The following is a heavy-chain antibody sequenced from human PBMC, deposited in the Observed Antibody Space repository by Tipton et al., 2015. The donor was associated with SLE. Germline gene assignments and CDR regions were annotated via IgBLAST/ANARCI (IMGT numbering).Heavy chain of an antibody. CDR1: GFTFSSYG. Sequence: SGFTFSSYGMHWVRQAPGKGLEWVAVISYDGSNKYYADSVKGRFTISRDNSKNTLYLQMNSLRAEDTAVYYCARDKADYGNFNLLGYFDLWGRGTLVTVSS. CDR3: ARDKADYGNFNLLGYFDL. V-gene: IGHV3-30*19. CDR2: ISYDGSNK. D-gene: IGHD4-11*01. J-gene: IGHJ2*01.